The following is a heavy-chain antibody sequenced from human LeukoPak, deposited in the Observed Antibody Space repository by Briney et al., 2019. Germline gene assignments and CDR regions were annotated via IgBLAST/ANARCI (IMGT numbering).Heavy chain of an antibody. J-gene: IGHJ4*02. CDR1: GGSISSYY. V-gene: IGHV4-59*01. Sequence: SETLSLTCTVSGGSISSYYWGWIRQPPGKGLEWIGYIYYSGSTNYNPSLKSRVTISVDTSKNQFSLKLSSVTAADTAVYYCARDLGYCSGGSCYQSLGYWGQGTLVTVSS. CDR3: ARDLGYCSGGSCYQSLGY. D-gene: IGHD2-15*01. CDR2: IYYSGST.